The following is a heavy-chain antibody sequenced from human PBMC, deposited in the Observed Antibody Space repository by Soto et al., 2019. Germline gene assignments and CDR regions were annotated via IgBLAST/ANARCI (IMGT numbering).Heavy chain of an antibody. Sequence: PGGSLRLSCAASGFTFSSYAMSWVRQAPGEGLEWVSAISGSGGSTYYADSVKGRFTISRDNSKNTLYLQMNSLRAEDTAVYYCAKDQARYSSSWGWYYYYGMDVWGQGTTVTVSS. CDR1: GFTFSSYA. J-gene: IGHJ6*02. CDR2: ISGSGGST. CDR3: AKDQARYSSSWGWYYYYGMDV. V-gene: IGHV3-23*01. D-gene: IGHD6-13*01.